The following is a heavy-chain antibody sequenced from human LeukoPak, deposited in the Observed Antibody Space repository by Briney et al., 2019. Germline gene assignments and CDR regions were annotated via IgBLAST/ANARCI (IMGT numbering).Heavy chain of an antibody. CDR2: ISSSSSYI. CDR3: ARDNYSSSWYKGEFVY. J-gene: IGHJ4*02. Sequence: PGGSLRLSCAASGFTFSSYSMNWVRQAPGKGLEWVSSISSSSSYIYYADSVKGRFTISRDNSKNTLSLQMNSLRTEDTAVYFCARDNYSSSWYKGEFVYWSQETLVTVSS. CDR1: GFTFSSYS. D-gene: IGHD6-13*01. V-gene: IGHV3-21*01.